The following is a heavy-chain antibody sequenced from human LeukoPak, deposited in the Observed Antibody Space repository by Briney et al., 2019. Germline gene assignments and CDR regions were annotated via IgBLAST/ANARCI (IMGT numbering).Heavy chain of an antibody. J-gene: IGHJ6*03. CDR2: ISGRGDTT. CDR1: GFTFSTYG. Sequence: GGTLRLSCAGSGFTFSTYGMSWVRQAPGKGLEWVSRISGRGDTTNYADSVKGRFTISRDNSKNTVDLQMDSLRADDTAVYYCARELTPYYYMDVWGKGTTVTIS. V-gene: IGHV3-23*01. D-gene: IGHD2-15*01. CDR3: ARELTPYYYMDV.